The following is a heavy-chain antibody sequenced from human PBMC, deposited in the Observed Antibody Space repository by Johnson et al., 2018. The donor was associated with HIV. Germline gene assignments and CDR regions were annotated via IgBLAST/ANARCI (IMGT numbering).Heavy chain of an antibody. CDR2: IKSDGTST. V-gene: IGHV3-74*02. CDR1: GFTFSSYW. D-gene: IGHD6-19*01. J-gene: IGHJ3*02. Sequence: VQLVESGGGLVQPGGSLTLSCAASGFTFSSYWMHWVRQAPGKGLVWVSRIKSDGTSTNYADSVKGRFTISRDNAKNSLYLQMNSLRAEDTAVYYCAKVGSGWYDPHDAFDIWGQGTMVTVSS. CDR3: AKVGSGWYDPHDAFDI.